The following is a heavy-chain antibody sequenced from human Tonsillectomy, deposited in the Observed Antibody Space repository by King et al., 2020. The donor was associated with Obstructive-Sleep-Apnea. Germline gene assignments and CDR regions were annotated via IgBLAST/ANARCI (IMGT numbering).Heavy chain of an antibody. Sequence: VQLVESGGGVVQPGRSLRLSCAASGFTFNSYAMHWVRQAPGKGLEWVAVISYDGSYKYYADSVKGRFTISRDNSKNTVYLHMNSLRDEDTAVYYCDLVGANDAFDIWGQGTLVSVSS. CDR3: DLVGANDAFDI. CDR1: GFTFNSYA. J-gene: IGHJ3*02. V-gene: IGHV3-30-3*01. CDR2: ISYDGSYK. D-gene: IGHD1-26*01.